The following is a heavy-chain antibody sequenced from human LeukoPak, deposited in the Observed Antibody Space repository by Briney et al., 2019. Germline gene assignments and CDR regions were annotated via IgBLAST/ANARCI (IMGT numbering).Heavy chain of an antibody. CDR2: ISSSGSTI. J-gene: IGHJ5*02. CDR1: GFPFSDYY. V-gene: IGHV3-11*04. CDR3: ARRGNYYGSGSNNWFDP. D-gene: IGHD3-10*01. Sequence: GGSLRLSCAASGFPFSDYYMRWIRQAPGKGLEWVSYISSSGSTIYYADSVKGRFTISRDNAKNSLYLQMNSLRAEDTAVYYCARRGNYYGSGSNNWFDPWGQGTLVTVSS.